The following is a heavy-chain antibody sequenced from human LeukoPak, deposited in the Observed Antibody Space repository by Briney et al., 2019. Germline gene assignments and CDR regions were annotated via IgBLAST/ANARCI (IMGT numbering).Heavy chain of an antibody. Sequence: PSETLSLTCTVSGGSISSYYWSWIRQPAGKGLEWIGRIYISGSTNYNPSLKSRVTISVDTSKNQFSLKLSSVTAADTAVYYCARVAVTVRRGYMDVWGKGTTVTVSS. V-gene: IGHV4-4*07. J-gene: IGHJ6*03. CDR3: ARVAVTVRRGYMDV. CDR1: GGSISSYY. CDR2: IYISGST. D-gene: IGHD4-17*01.